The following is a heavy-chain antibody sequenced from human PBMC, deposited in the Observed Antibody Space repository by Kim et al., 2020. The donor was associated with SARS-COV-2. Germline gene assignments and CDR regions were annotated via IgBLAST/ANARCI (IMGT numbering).Heavy chain of an antibody. J-gene: IGHJ5*02. Sequence: GGSLRLSCAASGFTFSSYALSWVRQAPGKGLEWVSAISCSGGSTYYADSVKGRFTISRDNSQNTLYLQMNSLRVEDTATYYCAKAPSMYNWFDPWGQGTL. CDR3: AKAPSMYNWFDP. CDR1: GFTFSSYA. V-gene: IGHV3-23*01. CDR2: ISCSGGST.